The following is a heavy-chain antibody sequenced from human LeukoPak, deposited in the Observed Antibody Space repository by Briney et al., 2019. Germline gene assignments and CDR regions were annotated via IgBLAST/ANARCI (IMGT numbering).Heavy chain of an antibody. D-gene: IGHD2-21*02. CDR1: GYTFTSYD. Sequence: GASVKVSCKASGYTFTSYDINWVRQATGQGLEWRGWMNSNSGNTGYAQKFQGRVTMTRNNSISTAYLELSSLRSEDTAVYYCASRSSTANWFDPWGQGTLVTVSS. J-gene: IGHJ5*02. V-gene: IGHV1-8*01. CDR3: ASRSSTANWFDP. CDR2: MNSNSGNT.